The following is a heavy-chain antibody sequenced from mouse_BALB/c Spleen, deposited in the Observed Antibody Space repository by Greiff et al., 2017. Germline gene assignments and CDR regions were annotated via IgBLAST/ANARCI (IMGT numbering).Heavy chain of an antibody. CDR3: ARRGYGDAMDY. CDR2: ISSGGSYT. CDR1: GFTFSSYG. V-gene: IGHV5-6*01. D-gene: IGHD1-1*02. J-gene: IGHJ4*01. Sequence: EVQLVESGGDLVKPGGSLKLSCAASGFTFSSYGMSWVRQTPDKRLEWVATISSGGSYTYYPDSVKGRFTISRDNAKNTLYLQMSSLKSEDTAMYYCARRGYGDAMDYWVKEPQSPSPQ.